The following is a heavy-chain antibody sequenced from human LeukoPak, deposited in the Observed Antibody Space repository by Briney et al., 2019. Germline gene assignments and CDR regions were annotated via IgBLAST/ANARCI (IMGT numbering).Heavy chain of an antibody. CDR1: GFIFRSYW. D-gene: IGHD6-19*01. J-gene: IGHJ4*02. CDR2: ISGSGGST. CDR3: AKDPSSGWYYFDY. Sequence: PGGSLRLSCAVSGFIFRSYWMSWVRQAPGKGLEWVSAISGSGGSTYYADSVKGRFTISRDNSKNTLYLQMNSLRAEDTAVYYCAKDPSSGWYYFDYWGQGTLVTVSS. V-gene: IGHV3-23*01.